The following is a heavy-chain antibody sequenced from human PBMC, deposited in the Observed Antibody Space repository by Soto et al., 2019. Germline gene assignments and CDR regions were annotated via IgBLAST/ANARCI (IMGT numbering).Heavy chain of an antibody. J-gene: IGHJ3*01. CDR1: GLTVSGKKY. D-gene: IGHD1-1*01. CDR3: ATWHEREHAYDV. CDR2: LYYVDGS. Sequence: GSLRLSCAASGLTVSGKKYVAWVRQAPGKGLEWVSALYYVDGSFYSDSVKGRFTTSSDSSKTTVYLQMNDLRPADTAVYYCATWHEREHAYDVWGQGTTVTVSS. V-gene: IGHV3-53*01.